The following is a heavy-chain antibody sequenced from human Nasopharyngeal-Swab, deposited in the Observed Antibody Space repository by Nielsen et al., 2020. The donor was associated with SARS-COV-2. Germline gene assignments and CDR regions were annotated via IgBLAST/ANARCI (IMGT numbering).Heavy chain of an antibody. CDR1: GGSFSGYY. Sequence: ESLKISCAVYGGSFSGYYWSWIRQPPGKGLEWIGEINHSGSTNYNPSLKSRVTISVDTSKNQFSLKLSSVTAADTAVYYCARRAVLRYPWPTKMGNAFDIWGQGTMVTVSS. J-gene: IGHJ3*02. CDR3: ARRAVLRYPWPTKMGNAFDI. D-gene: IGHD3-9*01. V-gene: IGHV4-34*01. CDR2: INHSGST.